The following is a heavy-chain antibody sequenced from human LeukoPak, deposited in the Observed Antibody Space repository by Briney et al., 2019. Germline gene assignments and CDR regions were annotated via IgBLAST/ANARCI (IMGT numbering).Heavy chain of an antibody. V-gene: IGHV5-51*01. D-gene: IGHD1-1*01. CDR1: GYSFTGYW. J-gene: IGHJ3*02. Sequence: HGESLKISCKGSGYSFTGYWIGWARQMPGKGLEWMGMIYPADSDSRYSPSFQGQVTISADKSINTAYLQWSSLKASDTAMYYRARHTGSTGAFDIWGQGTMVAVSS. CDR3: ARHTGSTGAFDI. CDR2: IYPADSDS.